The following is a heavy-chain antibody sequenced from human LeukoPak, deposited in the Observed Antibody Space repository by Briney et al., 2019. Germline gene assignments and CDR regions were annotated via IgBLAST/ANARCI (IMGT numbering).Heavy chain of an antibody. V-gene: IGHV3-7*01. Sequence: PGGSLRLSCAASGFTFSSYWMSWVRQAPGKGLEWVANIKQDGSAKNYGDSVKGRFTISRDNAKNSLYLQMNSLRVEDTAVYCARDRLAGGYWGQGTLVSVSS. CDR3: ARDRLAGGY. CDR2: IKQDGSAK. J-gene: IGHJ4*02. CDR1: GFTFSSYW. D-gene: IGHD6-25*01.